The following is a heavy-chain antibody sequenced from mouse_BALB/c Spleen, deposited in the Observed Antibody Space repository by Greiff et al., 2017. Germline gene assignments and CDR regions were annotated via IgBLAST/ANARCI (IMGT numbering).Heavy chain of an antibody. J-gene: IGHJ4*01. V-gene: IGHV14-1*02. CDR2: IDPENGNT. Sequence: EVKLMESGAELVRPGALVKLSCKASGFNIKDYYMHWVKQRPEQGLEWIGWIDPENGNTIYDPKFQGKASITADTSSNTAYLQLSSLTSEDTAVYYCARRDSSGYDYYAMDYWGQGTSVTVSS. CDR3: ARRDSSGYDYYAMDY. D-gene: IGHD3-2*01. CDR1: GFNIKDYY.